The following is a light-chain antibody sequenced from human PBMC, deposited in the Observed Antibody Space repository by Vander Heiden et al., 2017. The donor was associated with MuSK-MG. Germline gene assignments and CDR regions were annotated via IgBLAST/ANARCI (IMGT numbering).Light chain of an antibody. CDR3: QQSYTTLFT. Sequence: DIQMTHSPSSLSASVGDRVTITCRASQSISGYLNWYQQKPGKAPKLLIYAASSLQSGVPSRFSGSGSGADFTLTISSLQPEDFAIYHCQQSYTTLFTFGPGTKVDMK. CDR1: QSISGY. CDR2: AAS. J-gene: IGKJ3*01. V-gene: IGKV1-39*01.